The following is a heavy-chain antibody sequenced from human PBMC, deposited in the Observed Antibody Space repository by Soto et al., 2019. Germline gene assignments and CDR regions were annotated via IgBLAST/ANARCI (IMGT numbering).Heavy chain of an antibody. D-gene: IGHD5-18*01. V-gene: IGHV3-7*03. CDR1: GFTFSDNW. Sequence: GGSLRLSCEASGFTFSDNWMSWVRQAPGKGLEWVANINQDGSEKYYADSVKGRFTISRDNAKKTLYLQMNSLRAEDTAVYYCAKDRSYGFRSFNWFDPWGQGTLVTVSS. J-gene: IGHJ5*02. CDR3: AKDRSYGFRSFNWFDP. CDR2: INQDGSEK.